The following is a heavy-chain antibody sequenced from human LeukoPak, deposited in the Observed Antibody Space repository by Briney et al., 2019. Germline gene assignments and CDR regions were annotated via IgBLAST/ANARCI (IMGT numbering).Heavy chain of an antibody. J-gene: IGHJ3*02. D-gene: IGHD3-3*01. CDR2: IYYSGST. Sequence: PSQTLSLTCAVSGGSISSGGYYWSWIRQPPGKGLEWIGYIYYSGSTNYNPSLKSRVTISVDTSKNQFSLKLSSVTAADTAVYYCARDGVTIFGVVKGYAFDIWGQGTMVTVSS. CDR3: ARDGVTIFGVVKGYAFDI. CDR1: GGSISSGGYY. V-gene: IGHV4-61*08.